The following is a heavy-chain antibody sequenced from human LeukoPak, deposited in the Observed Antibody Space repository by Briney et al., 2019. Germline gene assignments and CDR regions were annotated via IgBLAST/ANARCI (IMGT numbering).Heavy chain of an antibody. Sequence: SETLSLTCTVSGGSISSSSYYWGWIRQPPGKGLEWIGSIYYSGSTYYNPSLKSRVTISVDTSKNQFSLKLSSVTAADTAVCYCARRPTVSSYHYYMDVWGKGTTVTISS. CDR1: GGSISSSSYY. V-gene: IGHV4-39*01. J-gene: IGHJ6*03. D-gene: IGHD4-17*01. CDR3: ARRPTVSSYHYYMDV. CDR2: IYYSGST.